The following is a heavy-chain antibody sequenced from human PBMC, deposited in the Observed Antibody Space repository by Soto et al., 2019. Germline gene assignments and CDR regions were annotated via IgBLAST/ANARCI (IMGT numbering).Heavy chain of an antibody. Sequence: PGGSLRLSCAASGFTFSSYGMHWVRQAPGKGLEWVAVISYDGSNKYYADSVKGRFTISRDNSKNTLYLQMNSLRAEDTAVYYRAKDRGVTFTPASYYFEYWGQGTLVTVSS. V-gene: IGHV3-30*18. D-gene: IGHD2-8*01. CDR2: ISYDGSNK. CDR3: AKDRGVTFTPASYYFEY. J-gene: IGHJ4*02. CDR1: GFTFSSYG.